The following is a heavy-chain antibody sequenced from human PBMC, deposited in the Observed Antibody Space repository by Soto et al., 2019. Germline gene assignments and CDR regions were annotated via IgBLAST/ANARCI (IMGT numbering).Heavy chain of an antibody. V-gene: IGHV4-34*01. CDR1: GGSFSGYY. J-gene: IGHJ6*03. CDR2: INHSGST. D-gene: IGHD3-3*01. CDR3: ARGTPAITIFGVRNYYYMDV. Sequence: QVQLQQWGAGLLKPSETLSLTCAVYGGSFSGYYWSWIRQPPGKGLEWIGEINHSGSTNYNPSLKSRVTISVDTSKTQFSLKLSSVTASDTAVYYCARGTPAITIFGVRNYYYMDVWGKGTTVTVSS.